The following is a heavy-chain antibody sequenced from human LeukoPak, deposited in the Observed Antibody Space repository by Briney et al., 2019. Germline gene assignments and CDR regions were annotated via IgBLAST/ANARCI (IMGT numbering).Heavy chain of an antibody. D-gene: IGHD3-22*01. CDR1: GFNFITYG. Sequence: PGGSLRLSCAGSGFNFITYGMHWVRQAPGKGLEWVAAAQGDGTEQYYADSVRGRFTISKDISKNTLFVQMNSLGPDDTAVYYCATGSGYYYDHWGQGTLVTVSS. CDR3: ATGSGYYYDH. CDR2: AQGDGTEQ. V-gene: IGHV3-30*02. J-gene: IGHJ4*02.